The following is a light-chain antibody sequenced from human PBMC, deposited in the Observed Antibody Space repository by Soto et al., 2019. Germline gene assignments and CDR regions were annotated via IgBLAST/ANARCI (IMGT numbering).Light chain of an antibody. CDR1: NSNIGINT. J-gene: IGLJ2*01. CDR3: AAWDDSLNGVV. Sequence: QSVLTQPPSASGTPGQRVIISCSGSNSNIGINTVNWYQQLPGTAPKLLNYGNNQRPSGVPDRFSGSKSGTSASLAISGLQSEDEADYYCAAWDDSLNGVVFCGGTKLTVL. V-gene: IGLV1-44*01. CDR2: GNN.